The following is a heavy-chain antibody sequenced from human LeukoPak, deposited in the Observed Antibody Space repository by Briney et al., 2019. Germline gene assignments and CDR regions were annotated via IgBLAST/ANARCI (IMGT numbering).Heavy chain of an antibody. V-gene: IGHV3-9*01. Sequence: PGRSLRLSCAASGFTFDDYAMHWVRQAPGKGLEWVSGISWNSGSIGYADSVKGRFTISRDNSKNTVSLQMNSLRAEDTAVYYCVKEGEAGNAPYSWFDPWGQGTLVTVSS. J-gene: IGHJ5*02. CDR3: VKEGEAGNAPYSWFDP. D-gene: IGHD3-16*01. CDR1: GFTFDDYA. CDR2: ISWNSGSI.